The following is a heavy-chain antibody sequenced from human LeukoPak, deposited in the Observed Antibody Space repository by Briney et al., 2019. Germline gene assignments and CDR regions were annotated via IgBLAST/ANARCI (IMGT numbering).Heavy chain of an antibody. J-gene: IGHJ3*02. Sequence: ASVKVSCKASGYTFTSYGISWVRQAPGQGLEWMGWISAYNGNTNYAQKLQGRVTMTTDTSTSTAYMKLRSLRSDDTAVYYCARTVGATSWTYSFDIWGQGTMVTVSS. CDR1: GYTFTSYG. CDR3: ARTVGATSWTYSFDI. CDR2: ISAYNGNT. V-gene: IGHV1-18*01. D-gene: IGHD1-26*01.